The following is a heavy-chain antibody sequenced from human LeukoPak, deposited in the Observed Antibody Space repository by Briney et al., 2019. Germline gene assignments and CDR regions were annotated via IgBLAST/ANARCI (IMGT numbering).Heavy chain of an antibody. D-gene: IGHD3-22*01. J-gene: IGHJ3*02. Sequence: ASETLSLTCAVYGGSFSGYYWSWIRQPAGKGLEWIGRISSSGSTNYNPSLKSRVTISVDTSKNQFSLKLSSVTAADTAVYFCARGPYSYDSSGAFDIWGQGSMVTVSS. CDR1: GGSFSGYY. V-gene: IGHV4-59*10. CDR2: ISSSGST. CDR3: ARGPYSYDSSGAFDI.